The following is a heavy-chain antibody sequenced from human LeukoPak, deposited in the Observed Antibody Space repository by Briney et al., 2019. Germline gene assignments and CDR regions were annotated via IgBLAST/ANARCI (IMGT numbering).Heavy chain of an antibody. Sequence: GGSLRLSCAASGFTFSSYAMHWVRQAPGKGLEWVAVISYDGSNKYYADSVKGRFTISRDNSKNTLYLQMNSLRAEDTAVYYCARDSGSYYFPDYWGQGTLVTVSS. V-gene: IGHV3-30-3*01. D-gene: IGHD1-26*01. CDR2: ISYDGSNK. J-gene: IGHJ4*02. CDR1: GFTFSSYA. CDR3: ARDSGSYYFPDY.